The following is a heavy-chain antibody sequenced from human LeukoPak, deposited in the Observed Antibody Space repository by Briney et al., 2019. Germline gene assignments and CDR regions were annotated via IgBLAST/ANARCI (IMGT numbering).Heavy chain of an antibody. V-gene: IGHV1-24*01. D-gene: IGHD3-9*01. CDR3: ATLTNILTGYPTGRDY. Sequence: ASVKVSCKVSGYTLTELSMHWVRQAPGKGLEWMGGFDPEDGETIYAQKFQGRVTMTEDTSTDTAYMALSSLRSEDTAVYYCATLTNILTGYPTGRDYWGQGTLVTVSS. CDR1: GYTLTELS. CDR2: FDPEDGET. J-gene: IGHJ4*02.